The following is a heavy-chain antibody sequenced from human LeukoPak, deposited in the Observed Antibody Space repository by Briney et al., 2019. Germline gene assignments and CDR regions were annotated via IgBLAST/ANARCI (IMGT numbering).Heavy chain of an antibody. J-gene: IGHJ4*02. Sequence: SETLSLTCAVYGGSFSVYYWSWIRQPPGKGLEWIGEINHSGSTNYNPSLKSRVTISVDTSKNQFSLKLSSVTAADTAVYYCASGDVEMATITVYWDQGTLVTVSS. D-gene: IGHD5-24*01. V-gene: IGHV4-34*01. CDR3: ASGDVEMATITVY. CDR1: GGSFSVYY. CDR2: INHSGST.